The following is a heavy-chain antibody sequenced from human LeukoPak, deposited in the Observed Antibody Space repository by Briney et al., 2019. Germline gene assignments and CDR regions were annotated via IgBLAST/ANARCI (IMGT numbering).Heavy chain of an antibody. CDR1: GGSISSYY. Sequence: SETLSLTCTVSGGSISSYYWSWIRQPPGKGLEWIAYISDTGTANYNPSLKSRVTISVDSSKNQFSLKVRSVTAADTAVYYCARGARLRLFHYWGQGTLLTVSS. J-gene: IGHJ4*02. CDR2: ISDTGTA. CDR3: ARGARLRLFHY. D-gene: IGHD5-12*01. V-gene: IGHV4-59*01.